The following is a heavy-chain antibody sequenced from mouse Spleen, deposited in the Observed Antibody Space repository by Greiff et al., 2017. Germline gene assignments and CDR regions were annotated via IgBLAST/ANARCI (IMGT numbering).Heavy chain of an antibody. J-gene: IGHJ2*01. V-gene: IGHV1-54*01. CDR1: GYAFTNYL. D-gene: IGHD3-3*01. CDR2: INPGSGGT. CDR3: ARKDTSYFDY. Sequence: QLQQSGAELVRPGTSVKVSCKASGYAFTNYLIEWVKQRPGQGLEWIGVINPGSGGTNYNEKFKGKATLTADKSSSTAYMQLSSLTSEDSAVYFCARKDTSYFDYWGQGTTLTVSS.